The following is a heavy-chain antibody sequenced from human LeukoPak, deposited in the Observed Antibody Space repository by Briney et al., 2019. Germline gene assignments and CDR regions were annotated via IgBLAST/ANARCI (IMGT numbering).Heavy chain of an antibody. Sequence: RSSETLSLTCTVSGGSISRYYWSWTWQPPGKGLEWIGYIYYSGSTNYNPSLKSRVTISVDTSKNQFSLKLSSVTAADTAVYYCARGVRNWGQGTLVTVSS. V-gene: IGHV4-59*01. CDR2: IYYSGST. CDR3: ARGVRN. D-gene: IGHD1-14*01. CDR1: GGSISRYY. J-gene: IGHJ4*02.